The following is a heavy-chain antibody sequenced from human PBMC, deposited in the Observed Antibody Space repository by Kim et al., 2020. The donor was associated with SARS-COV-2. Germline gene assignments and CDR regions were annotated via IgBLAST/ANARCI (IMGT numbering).Heavy chain of an antibody. CDR3: ARGNSGSS. V-gene: IGHV3-7*04. Sequence: GSEKHGVDSVEGRFTISRDNAKNSLYLQMNSLRAEDTAVYYCARGNSGSSWGQGTLVTVSS. D-gene: IGHD3-10*01. CDR2: GSEK. J-gene: IGHJ5*02.